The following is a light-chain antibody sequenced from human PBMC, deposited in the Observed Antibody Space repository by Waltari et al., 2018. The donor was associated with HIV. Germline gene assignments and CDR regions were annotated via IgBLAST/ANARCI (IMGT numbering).Light chain of an antibody. V-gene: IGLV3-21*02. CDR2: DDS. CDR3: QVWYSLTDPVV. CDR1: SIGSKG. Sequence: SYVLTQPPSVSVAPGPTARITCGGSSIGSKGGNWYQQKPGQAPLLGVSDDSDRPSGIPERFSGSKSGNTATLTISRVEAGDEADYYCQVWYSLTDPVVFGGGTKLTVL. J-gene: IGLJ2*01.